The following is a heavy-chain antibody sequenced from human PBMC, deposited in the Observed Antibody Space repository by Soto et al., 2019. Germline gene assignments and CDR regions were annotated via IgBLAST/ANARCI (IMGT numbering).Heavy chain of an antibody. Sequence: GGSLRLSCAASGFTFSSYAMSWIRQAPGKGLEWVSAISGSGGSTYYADSVKGRFTISRDNSKNTLYLQMNSLRAEDTSVYYCAKGVLYSSWYYFDYWGQGTLVTVSS. CDR1: GFTFSSYA. D-gene: IGHD6-13*01. CDR3: AKGVLYSSWYYFDY. CDR2: ISGSGGST. V-gene: IGHV3-23*01. J-gene: IGHJ4*02.